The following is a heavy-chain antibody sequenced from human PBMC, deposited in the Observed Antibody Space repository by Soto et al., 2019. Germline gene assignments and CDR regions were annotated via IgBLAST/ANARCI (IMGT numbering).Heavy chain of an antibody. V-gene: IGHV4-4*02. D-gene: IGHD4-17*01. CDR2: IYHSGST. CDR1: GGSISRSNW. CDR3: ARVWTTVTNWFDP. J-gene: IGHJ5*02. Sequence: QVQLQESGPGLVRPSGTLSLTCAVCGGSISRSNWWSWVGQPPGKGLEWIGEIYHSGSTNYNPSLKCRVTISVDKSKNQFSLKLSSVTAADTAVYYCARVWTTVTNWFDPWGQGTLVTVSS.